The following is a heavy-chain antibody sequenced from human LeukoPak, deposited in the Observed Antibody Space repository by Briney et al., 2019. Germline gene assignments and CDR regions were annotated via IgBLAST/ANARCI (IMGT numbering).Heavy chain of an antibody. CDR3: TRSSDMDTLDLGY. CDR2: IYPGDSDT. J-gene: IGHJ4*02. D-gene: IGHD5-18*01. V-gene: IGHV5-51*01. CDR1: GFRFSSYW. Sequence: GESLKISCKGSGFRFSSYWIGWVRQMPGKGLEWMGFIYPGDSDTRYSPSFQGQVAISADKSISTAYLKWSSLKASDSAKYYCTRSSDMDTLDLGYWGQGTLVTVSS.